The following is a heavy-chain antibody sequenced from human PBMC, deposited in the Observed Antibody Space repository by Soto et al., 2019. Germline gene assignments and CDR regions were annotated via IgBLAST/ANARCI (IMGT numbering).Heavy chain of an antibody. CDR3: ARDLGHDRSGYYYEAHYYYYGMDV. J-gene: IGHJ6*02. V-gene: IGHV1-18*04. CDR1: GYTFTSYG. Sequence: ASVEVSCKXSGYTFTSYGISWVRQAPGQGLEWMGWISAYNGNTNYAQKLQGRVTMTTDTSTSTAYMELRSLRSDDTAVYYCARDLGHDRSGYYYEAHYYYYGMDVWGQGTTVTVSS. D-gene: IGHD3-22*01. CDR2: ISAYNGNT.